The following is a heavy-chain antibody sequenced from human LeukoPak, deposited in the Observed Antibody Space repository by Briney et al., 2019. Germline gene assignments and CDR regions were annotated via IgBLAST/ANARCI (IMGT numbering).Heavy chain of an antibody. CDR3: AKDDAWLRFGE. Sequence: GGSLRLSCAASGFTFSNYAMSWVRQAPGKGLEWVSAISGSGGSTYYADSVKGRFTISRDNSKNTLYLEVISLTAEDTAVYYCAKDDAWLRFGEWSQGTLVTVSS. D-gene: IGHD3-10*01. V-gene: IGHV3-23*01. J-gene: IGHJ4*02. CDR2: ISGSGGST. CDR1: GFTFSNYA.